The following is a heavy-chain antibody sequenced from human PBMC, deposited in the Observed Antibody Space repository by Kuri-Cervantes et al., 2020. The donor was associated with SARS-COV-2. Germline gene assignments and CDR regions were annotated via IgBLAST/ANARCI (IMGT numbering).Heavy chain of an antibody. V-gene: IGHV4-34*01. D-gene: IGHD2-2*01. CDR1: GVSFSGYY. CDR3: ARGGSSSPLILDYYMDV. J-gene: IGHJ6*03. CDR2: INHSGST. Sequence: SQTLSLTCAVYGVSFSGYYWSWIRQPPGMGLEWIGEINHSGSTNYNPSLSSRVTISVDTSKNQFSLKLSSVTTAETAVYYSARGGSSSPLILDYYMDVWGKGTMVTVSS.